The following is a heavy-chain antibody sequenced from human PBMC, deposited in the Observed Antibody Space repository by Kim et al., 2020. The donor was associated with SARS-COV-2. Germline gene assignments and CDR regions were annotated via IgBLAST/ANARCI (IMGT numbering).Heavy chain of an antibody. J-gene: IGHJ4*02. D-gene: IGHD3-22*01. V-gene: IGHV4-39*01. CDR2: IYYSGST. CDR3: ARQVVVVSAAWGY. CDR1: GGSISSSSYY. Sequence: SETLSLTCTVSGGSISSSSYYWGWIRQPPGKGLEWIGSIYYSGSTYYNPSLKSRVTISVDTSKNQFSLKLSSVTAADTAVYYCARQVVVVSAAWGYWGQGTLVTVSS.